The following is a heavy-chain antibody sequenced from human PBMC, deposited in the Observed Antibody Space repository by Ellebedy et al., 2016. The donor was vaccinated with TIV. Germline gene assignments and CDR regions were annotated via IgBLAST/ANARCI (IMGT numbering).Heavy chain of an antibody. CDR2: IWYDGSNK. CDR1: GFTFSSYA. D-gene: IGHD3-9*01. CDR3: ARDGQGTPFRYEEYFDY. Sequence: GESLKISCAASGFTFSSYAMHWVRQAPGKGLEWVAVIWYDGSNKYYADSVKGRFTISRDNSKNTLYLQMNSLRAEDTAVYYCARDGQGTPFRYEEYFDYWGQGTLVTVSS. V-gene: IGHV3-33*08. J-gene: IGHJ4*02.